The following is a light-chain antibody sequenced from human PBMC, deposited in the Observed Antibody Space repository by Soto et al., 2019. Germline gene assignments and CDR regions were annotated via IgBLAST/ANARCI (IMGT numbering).Light chain of an antibody. CDR2: DND. V-gene: IGLV1-51*01. CDR1: RSNIGNNA. Sequence: QSVLTQPPSVSAAPGQKVTVSCSGSRSNIGNNAVAWYQHLPGTAPKLLIYDNDKRPSGISDRFSASKSGTSATLAITRLQTGDEADYYCETWDSSLSAGVFGGGTKVTVL. J-gene: IGLJ3*02. CDR3: ETWDSSLSAGV.